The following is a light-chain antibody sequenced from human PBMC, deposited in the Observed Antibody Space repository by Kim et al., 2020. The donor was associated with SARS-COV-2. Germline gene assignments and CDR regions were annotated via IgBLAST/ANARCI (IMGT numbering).Light chain of an antibody. CDR2: EDN. CDR3: QAWDSSTVI. V-gene: IGLV3-1*01. CDR1: KLGDKY. Sequence: SVSPGQTASITCSGNKLGDKYVCWYQQKPGQSPVLVMYEDNKRPSGIPERFAGSNSGNTATLTISGTQAMDEADYYCQAWDSSTVILGGGTQLTVL. J-gene: IGLJ2*01.